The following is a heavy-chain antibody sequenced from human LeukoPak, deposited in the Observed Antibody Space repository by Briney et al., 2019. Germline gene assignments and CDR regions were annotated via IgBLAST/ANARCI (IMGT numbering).Heavy chain of an antibody. CDR1: TGSIGSYY. Sequence: PSETLSLTCTVSTGSIGSYYWSWIRQPPGKALEWIGYIYYTGSTYYSPSLKSRVTISVDTSKNQFSLKLSSVTAADTAVYYCATGSPLPLDFWGQGTLVTLSS. CDR2: IYYTGST. D-gene: IGHD1-1*01. J-gene: IGHJ4*02. CDR3: ATGSPLPLDF. V-gene: IGHV4-59*08.